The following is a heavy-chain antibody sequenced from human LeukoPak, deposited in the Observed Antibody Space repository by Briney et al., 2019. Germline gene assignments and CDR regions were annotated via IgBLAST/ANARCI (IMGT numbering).Heavy chain of an antibody. D-gene: IGHD3-9*01. J-gene: IGHJ6*02. CDR3: ARLGFYDILTEYGMDI. Sequence: GESLQISCQGSGYRFTSYWIGWVRQMPGKGLEWIGIIYPGDSDTRYSPSFQGQVTISADKSISTAYLQWSSLKASDTAMYYCARLGFYDILTEYGMDIWGQGTTVTVSS. V-gene: IGHV5-51*01. CDR1: GYRFTSYW. CDR2: IYPGDSDT.